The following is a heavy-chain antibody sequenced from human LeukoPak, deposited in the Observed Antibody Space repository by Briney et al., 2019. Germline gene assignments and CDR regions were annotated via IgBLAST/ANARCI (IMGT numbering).Heavy chain of an antibody. CDR1: GFTFSSYE. J-gene: IGHJ4*02. CDR2: ISSSSNTI. Sequence: GGSLRLSCAASGFTFSSYEMNWVRQAPGKGLEWVSYISSSSNTIYYTDSVKGRFTISRDNAKNSLYLQMNSLRAEDTAVYYCAREGQDLFDYWGQGTLVTVSS. CDR3: AREGQDLFDY. V-gene: IGHV3-48*03. D-gene: IGHD2-15*01.